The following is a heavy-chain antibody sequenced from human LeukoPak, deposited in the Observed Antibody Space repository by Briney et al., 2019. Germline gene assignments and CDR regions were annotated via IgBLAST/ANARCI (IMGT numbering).Heavy chain of an antibody. CDR1: GGSISSYY. J-gene: IGHJ4*02. CDR2: IYYSGST. CDR3: ARGPPLAAAGLFDY. V-gene: IGHV4-59*01. D-gene: IGHD6-13*01. Sequence: SETLSLTCTVSGGSISSYYWSWIRQPPGKGLEWIGYIYYSGSTNYNPSLKSRVTISVDTSKNQFSLKLSSVTAADTAVYYCARGPPLAAAGLFDYWGQGTLVTVSS.